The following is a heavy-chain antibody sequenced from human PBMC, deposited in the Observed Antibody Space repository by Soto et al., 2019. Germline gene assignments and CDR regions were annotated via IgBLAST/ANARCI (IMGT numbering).Heavy chain of an antibody. CDR3: AKLRYFDWSAYNWFEY. Sequence: GLSLRLSCAASGCSLSRYSMSWIHQAPGKGLEWVSGISGSGATTSYADSVKGRFTVSRDNSKNTLYLQMNSLRVEDTAVYHCAKLRYFDWSAYNWFEYWGQGTPVTVSS. J-gene: IGHJ5*01. CDR2: ISGSGATT. CDR1: GCSLSRYS. D-gene: IGHD3-9*01. V-gene: IGHV3-23*01.